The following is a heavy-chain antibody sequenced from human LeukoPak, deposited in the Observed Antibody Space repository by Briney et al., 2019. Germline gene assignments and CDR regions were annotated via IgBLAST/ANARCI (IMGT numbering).Heavy chain of an antibody. V-gene: IGHV3-48*03. CDR3: ARGGRLGY. J-gene: IGHJ4*02. CDR1: GFTFSSYE. CDR2: ISSSGSAI. Sequence: GGSLRLSCAASGFTFSSYEMNWVRQAPGKGLEWVSKISSSGSAIYYADSVKGRFTISRDNAKSTLYLQMNSLRVEDTAVYYCARGGRLGYWGQGTLVTVSS.